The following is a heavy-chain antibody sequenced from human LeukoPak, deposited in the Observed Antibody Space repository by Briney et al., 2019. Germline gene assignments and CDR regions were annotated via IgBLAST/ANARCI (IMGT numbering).Heavy chain of an antibody. J-gene: IGHJ3*02. CDR3: ARGGRYFDPLDAFDI. CDR1: GGSISSYY. Sequence: SETLSLTCTVSGGSISSYYWSWIRQPPGKGLEWIGYIYYSGSTNYNPSLKSRVTISVDTSKNQFSLELSSVTAADTAVYYCARGGRYFDPLDAFDIWGQGTMVTVSS. D-gene: IGHD3-9*01. CDR2: IYYSGST. V-gene: IGHV4-59*01.